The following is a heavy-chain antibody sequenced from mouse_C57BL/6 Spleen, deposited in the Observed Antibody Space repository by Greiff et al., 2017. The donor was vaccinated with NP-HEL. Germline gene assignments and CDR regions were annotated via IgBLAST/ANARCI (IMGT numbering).Heavy chain of an antibody. D-gene: IGHD1-1*01. CDR1: GYTFTSYW. CDR2: IDPSDSYT. V-gene: IGHV1-69*01. CDR3: ARGGGSSPFAD. J-gene: IGHJ3*01. Sequence: VQLQQPGAELVMPGASVKLSCKASGYTFTSYWMHWVKQRPGQGLEWIGEIDPSDSYTNYNQKFKGKSTLTVDKSSSTAYMQLSSLTSEDSAVYYCARGGGSSPFADWGKGTLVTVSA.